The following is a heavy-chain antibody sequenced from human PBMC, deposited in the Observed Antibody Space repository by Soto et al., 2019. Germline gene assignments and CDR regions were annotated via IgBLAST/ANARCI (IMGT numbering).Heavy chain of an antibody. CDR2: IKTDASEK. D-gene: IGHD3-10*01. J-gene: IGHJ5*02. CDR3: VRDRYSSSGWFDP. Sequence: GGSLRLSCAASGFTLRSYWMSWVRQAPGKGLEWLATIKTDASEKKYVDSVKGRLTVSRDNAKNSLYLQMDSLRAEDTAVYYCVRDRYSSSGWFDPWGQGTPVTVSS. CDR1: GFTLRSYW. V-gene: IGHV3-7*01.